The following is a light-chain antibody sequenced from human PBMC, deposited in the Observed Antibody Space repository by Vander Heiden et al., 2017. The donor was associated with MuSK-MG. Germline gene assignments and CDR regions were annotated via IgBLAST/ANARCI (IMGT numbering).Light chain of an antibody. CDR1: QGIKND. CDR3: LQDYNYPWT. Sequence: AIQMTQSPSSLSASIGDRVTITCRASQGIKNDLSWYQQKPGKAPKLLISDASNLQSGVPSRFSGSGSGTDFTLTISSLQPEDFATYYCLQDYNYPWTFGQGTKVEI. CDR2: DAS. J-gene: IGKJ1*01. V-gene: IGKV1-6*01.